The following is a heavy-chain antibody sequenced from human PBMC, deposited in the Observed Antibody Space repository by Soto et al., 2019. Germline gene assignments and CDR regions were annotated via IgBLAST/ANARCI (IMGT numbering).Heavy chain of an antibody. CDR2: ISGTGDTT. CDR1: GFTFTNFA. V-gene: IGHV3-23*01. D-gene: IGHD2-2*01. J-gene: IGHJ4*02. Sequence: HPGGSLRLSCAASGFTFTNFAMNWVRQAPGKGLEWVSVISGTGDTTYNADSVKGRFTISRDNSMNTAFLQVNSLRAEDTALYYCAKGYCSSTSCSFDYWGQGTLVTVSS. CDR3: AKGYCSSTSCSFDY.